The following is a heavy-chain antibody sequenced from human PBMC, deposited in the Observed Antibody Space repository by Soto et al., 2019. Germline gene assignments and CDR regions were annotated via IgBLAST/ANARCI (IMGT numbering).Heavy chain of an antibody. J-gene: IGHJ4*02. CDR1: GASIISNDW. CDR3: ARANLRSGGSFDH. Sequence: SETLSLTCSVCGASIISNDWWIGIRQTPGKGLEWIGEIFHSGRTNYSPSFKSRVTISVDTSKSQFSLEMASVTAADTSVYYCARANLRSGGSFDHWGQGSPVTVSS. CDR2: IFHSGRT. D-gene: IGHD6-19*01. V-gene: IGHV4-4*02.